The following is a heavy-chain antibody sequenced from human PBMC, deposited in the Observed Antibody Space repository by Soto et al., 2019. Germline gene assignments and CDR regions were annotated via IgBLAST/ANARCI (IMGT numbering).Heavy chain of an antibody. CDR3: ATANTPYAFDM. J-gene: IGHJ3*02. CDR1: GLTFSISW. CDR2: INPAGNVP. V-gene: IGHV3-7*01. Sequence: VQLVESGGGLVQPGESLRLSCTASGLTFSISWMTWVRQAPGEGMEWVSNINPAGNVPHYADSVKERFTISRDNAKNSLFLQMSVLRVEDTAVYYCATANTPYAFDMWGQGTMVTVSS.